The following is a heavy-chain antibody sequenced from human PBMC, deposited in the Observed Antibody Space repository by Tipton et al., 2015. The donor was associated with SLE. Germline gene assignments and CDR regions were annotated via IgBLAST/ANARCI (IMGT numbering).Heavy chain of an antibody. CDR3: AREWQQLWYFDL. J-gene: IGHJ2*01. V-gene: IGHV4-31*03. CDR1: GGSISSGGYY. D-gene: IGHD6-13*01. CDR2: IYYSGST. Sequence: TLSLTCTVSGGSISSGGYYWSWIRQHPGKGLEWIGYIYYSGSTYYNPSLKSRVTISVDTSKNQFSLKLNSVTAADTAVYYCAREWQQLWYFDLWGRGTLVTASP.